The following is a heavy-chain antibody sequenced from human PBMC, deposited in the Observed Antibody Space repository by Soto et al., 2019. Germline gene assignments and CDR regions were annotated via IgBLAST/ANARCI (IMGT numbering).Heavy chain of an antibody. D-gene: IGHD2-21*01. CDR1: GGSISSTTW. J-gene: IGHJ5*02. Sequence: SETLSLTCAVSGGSISSTTWWSWVRQPPGKGLEWIGEIHHDGSTNYNPSLKSRVIISVDKSKNQFSLKVNSVTAADTAVYYCARLGAYYQSLDPWGPGTLVTVSS. V-gene: IGHV4-4*02. CDR2: IHHDGST. CDR3: ARLGAYYQSLDP.